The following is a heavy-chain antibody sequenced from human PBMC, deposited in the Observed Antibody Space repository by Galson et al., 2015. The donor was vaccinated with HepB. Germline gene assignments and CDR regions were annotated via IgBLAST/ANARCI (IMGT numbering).Heavy chain of an antibody. CDR2: ISYDGSNK. CDR1: GFTFNTCA. Sequence: SLRLSCAASGFTFNTCAMRWVRQAPGKGLEWVAVISYDGSNKYCADSVKGRFTISRDNSKNTLFLQMNSLRAEDTAVYYCARDFPYFDYWGQGTLVTVSS. CDR3: ARDFPYFDY. V-gene: IGHV3-30-3*01. J-gene: IGHJ4*02.